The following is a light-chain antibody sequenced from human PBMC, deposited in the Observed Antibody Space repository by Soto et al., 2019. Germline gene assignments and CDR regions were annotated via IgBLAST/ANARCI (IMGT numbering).Light chain of an antibody. CDR2: DAS. CDR3: QQRHMWPIT. Sequence: EIVLTQSPGTLSSSPGERATLSCRASQSVGSYLAWYQQQPGQAPRLLINDASHRAAGIPARFSGSGSGTDFTLTISSLEPEDFAVYYCQQRHMWPITFGQGTLLEIK. J-gene: IGKJ5*01. V-gene: IGKV3-11*01. CDR1: QSVGSY.